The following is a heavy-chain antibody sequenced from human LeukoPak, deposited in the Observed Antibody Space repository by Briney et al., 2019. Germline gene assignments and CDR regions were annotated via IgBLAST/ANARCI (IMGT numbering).Heavy chain of an antibody. CDR1: GGSISSYY. CDR2: IYYSGST. Sequence: SETLSLTCTVSGGSISSYYWSWIRQPPGKGLEWIGYIYYSGSTNYNPSLKSRVTISVGTSKNQFSLKLSSVTAADTAVYYCARKLYSSGWYYFDYWGQGTLVTVSS. CDR3: ARKLYSSGWYYFDY. J-gene: IGHJ4*02. D-gene: IGHD6-19*01. V-gene: IGHV4-59*01.